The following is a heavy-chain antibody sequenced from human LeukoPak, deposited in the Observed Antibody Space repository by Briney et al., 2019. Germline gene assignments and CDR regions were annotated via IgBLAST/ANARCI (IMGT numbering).Heavy chain of an antibody. CDR3: ARGGLGYSNKWYAVALDY. D-gene: IGHD6-13*01. CDR2: IYHSGST. CDR1: GGPISSGGYY. V-gene: IGHV4-30-2*01. Sequence: PSETLSLTCTVSGGPISSGGYYWSWIRQPPGKGLEWIGYIYHSGSTYYNPSLKSRVTISVDRSKNQFSLKLSSVTAADTAVYYCARGGLGYSNKWYAVALDYWGQGTLVTVSS. J-gene: IGHJ4*02.